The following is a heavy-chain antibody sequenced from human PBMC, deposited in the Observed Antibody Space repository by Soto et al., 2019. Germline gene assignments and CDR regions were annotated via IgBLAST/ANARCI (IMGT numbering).Heavy chain of an antibody. V-gene: IGHV3-9*01. CDR3: AKDISIFPMVRGVIITSGLDY. Sequence: PGGSLRLSCAASGFTFDDYAMHWVRQAPGKGLEWVSGISWNSGSIGYADSVKGRFTISRDNAKNSLYLQMNSLRAEDTALYYCAKDISIFPMVRGVIITSGLDYWGQGTLVTVSS. J-gene: IGHJ4*02. CDR1: GFTFDDYA. CDR2: ISWNSGSI. D-gene: IGHD3-10*01.